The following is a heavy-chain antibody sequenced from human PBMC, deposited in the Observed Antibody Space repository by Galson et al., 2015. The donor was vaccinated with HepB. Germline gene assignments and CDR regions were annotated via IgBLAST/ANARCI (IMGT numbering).Heavy chain of an antibody. CDR2: VWYDENKK. CDR1: GFTFIAYD. D-gene: IGHD3-10*01. CDR3: VRRGYYDSGNHYGMDV. Sequence: SLRLSCAASGFTFIAYDIHWVRQAPGKGLEWVAVVWYDENKKYYGDSVKGRFTVSRDNSNNMVWLQMNSLRAEDTAVYYCVRRGYYDSGNHYGMDVWGQGTTVIVSS. V-gene: IGHV3-33*01. J-gene: IGHJ6*02.